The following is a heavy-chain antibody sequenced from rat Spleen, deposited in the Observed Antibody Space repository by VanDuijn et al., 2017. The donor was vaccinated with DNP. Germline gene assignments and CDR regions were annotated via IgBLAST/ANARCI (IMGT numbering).Heavy chain of an antibody. V-gene: IGHV2-41*01. Sequence: QVQLKESGPGMVQPSQTLSLTCTVPGFSLTDYSVHWVRQPPGKGLEWMGVIWNNGGTRYNSVLKSRLRISKDTSKSQVFLRMNSLQTEDTATYYCARSPETSYIYFPWAYWGQGTLVIVSS. CDR3: ARSPETSYIYFPWAY. D-gene: IGHD1-2*01. CDR2: IWNNGGT. J-gene: IGHJ3*01. CDR1: GFSLTDYS.